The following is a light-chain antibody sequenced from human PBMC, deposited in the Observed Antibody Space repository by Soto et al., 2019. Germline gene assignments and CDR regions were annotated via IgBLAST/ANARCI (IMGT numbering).Light chain of an antibody. CDR3: QQFNSYPIT. J-gene: IGKJ5*01. CDR2: AAS. Sequence: DIQLTQSPSFLSAYVGDRVTITCRASQDISSHLVWYQQKPGEAPQRLIFAASTLQSGVPSRFSGSGSETEFTLTINGLQPEDFATYYCQQFNSYPITFGQGTRVDIK. CDR1: QDISSH. V-gene: IGKV1-9*01.